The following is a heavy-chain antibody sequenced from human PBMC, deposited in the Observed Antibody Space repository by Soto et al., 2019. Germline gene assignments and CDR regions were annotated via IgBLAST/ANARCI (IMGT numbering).Heavy chain of an antibody. Sequence: TVSLTSAVYGGSFSGYYWSWIRQPTGTGLEWIGEVNHSGSTNYNPSLKRRVTISVDTSKNQFSLKLSSVTAADTAVYYCARKYYDILTGYSDYFDYWGQGTLVTVYS. CDR2: VNHSGST. V-gene: IGHV4-34*01. J-gene: IGHJ4*02. CDR1: GGSFSGYY. D-gene: IGHD3-9*01. CDR3: ARKYYDILTGYSDYFDY.